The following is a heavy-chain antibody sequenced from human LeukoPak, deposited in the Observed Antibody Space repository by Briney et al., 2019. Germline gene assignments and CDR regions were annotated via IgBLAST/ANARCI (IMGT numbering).Heavy chain of an antibody. Sequence: PSETLSLTCTVSGGSTSSYYWSWIRQTPKKGLGWIGSISYSGSSNYNSSLKSRVTISIDTSKNQFSLRLNSVTAADTAVYYIGCLGSFDYWGQGTLVTVSS. V-gene: IGHV4-59*01. CDR3: GCLGSFDY. CDR2: ISYSGSS. CDR1: GGSTSSYY. J-gene: IGHJ4*02. D-gene: IGHD3-10*01.